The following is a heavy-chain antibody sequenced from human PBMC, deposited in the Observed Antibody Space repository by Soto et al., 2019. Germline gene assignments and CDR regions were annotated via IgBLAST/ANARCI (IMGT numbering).Heavy chain of an antibody. Sequence: GGSLRLSCAASGFTFSSYAMSWVRQAPGKGLEWVSAISGSGGSTYYADSVKGRFTISRDNSKNTLYLQMNSLRAEDTAVYYCAKLYYDSRGYYYNFRSNAFDIWGQGTMVTVSS. CDR3: AKLYYDSRGYYYNFRSNAFDI. J-gene: IGHJ3*02. CDR2: ISGSGGST. V-gene: IGHV3-23*01. D-gene: IGHD3-22*01. CDR1: GFTFSSYA.